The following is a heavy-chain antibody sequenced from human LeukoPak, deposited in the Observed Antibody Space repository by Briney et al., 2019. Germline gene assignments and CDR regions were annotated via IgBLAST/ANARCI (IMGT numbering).Heavy chain of an antibody. V-gene: IGHV1-69*06. CDR3: ATLSHSFGYLSNFDY. D-gene: IGHD5-18*01. Sequence: ASVKVSCKASGGTFNSYAISWVRQAPGQGLEWMGGIIPIFGTTIYARKFQGRVTMTEDTSTDTAYMELSSLRSEDTAVYYCATLSHSFGYLSNFDYWGQGTLVTVSS. CDR1: GGTFNSYA. J-gene: IGHJ4*02. CDR2: IIPIFGTT.